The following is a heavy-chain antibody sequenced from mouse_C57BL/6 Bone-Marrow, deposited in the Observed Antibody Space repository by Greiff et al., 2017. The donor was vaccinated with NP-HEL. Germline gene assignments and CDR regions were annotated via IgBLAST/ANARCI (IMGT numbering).Heavy chain of an antibody. CDR2: IDPSDSYT. J-gene: IGHJ1*03. Sequence: VQLQQPGAELVKPGASVKLSCKASGYTFTSYWMQWVKQRPGQGLEWIGEIDPSDSYTNYNQKFKGKATLTVDTSSSTAYMQLSSLTSEDSAVYYGARRDYYGSSYWYFDVWGTGTTVTVSS. D-gene: IGHD1-1*01. V-gene: IGHV1-50*01. CDR3: ARRDYYGSSYWYFDV. CDR1: GYTFTSYW.